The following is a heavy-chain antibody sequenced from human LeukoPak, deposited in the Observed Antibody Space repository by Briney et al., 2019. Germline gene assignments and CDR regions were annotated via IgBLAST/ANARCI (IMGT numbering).Heavy chain of an antibody. Sequence: GGSLRLSCAASGFAFNNYAMRWVRQAPGKGLGWVSVISGGGDVTNYADSVKGRFTISRDNSKNTLYLQMNSLRAEDTAVYYCAKEGEVGSSWYIFDYWGQGTLVTVSS. CDR2: ISGGGDVT. V-gene: IGHV3-23*01. J-gene: IGHJ4*02. D-gene: IGHD6-13*01. CDR1: GFAFNNYA. CDR3: AKEGEVGSSWYIFDY.